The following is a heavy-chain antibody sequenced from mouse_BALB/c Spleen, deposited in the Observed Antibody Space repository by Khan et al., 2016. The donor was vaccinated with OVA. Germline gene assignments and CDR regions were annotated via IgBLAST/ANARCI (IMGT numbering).Heavy chain of an antibody. CDR2: INTYTGET. CDR1: GYTFTNYG. J-gene: IGHJ3*01. Sequence: QIQLVQSGPELKKPGETVKISCKASGYTFTNYGMNWVKQAPGKGLKWMGWINTYTGETTYADDFKGRFAFSLETSASTAYLQINNLKNEATATYFCSDSNGNDWFAYWGQGTLVTVSA. D-gene: IGHD2-1*01. CDR3: SDSNGNDWFAY. V-gene: IGHV9-3-1*01.